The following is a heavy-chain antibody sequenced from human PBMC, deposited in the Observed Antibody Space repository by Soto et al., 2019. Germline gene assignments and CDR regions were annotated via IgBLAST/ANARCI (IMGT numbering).Heavy chain of an antibody. CDR2: IYYSGST. Sequence: SETLSLTCTVSGGSISSYYWSWSRQPPGKGLEWIGYIYYSGSTNYNPSLKSRVTISVDTSKNQFSLKLSSVTAADTAVYYCARDWCSSTSSYYYYGMDVWGQGTTVTVSS. CDR3: ARDWCSSTSSYYYYGMDV. CDR1: GGSISSYY. V-gene: IGHV4-59*01. J-gene: IGHJ6*02. D-gene: IGHD2-2*01.